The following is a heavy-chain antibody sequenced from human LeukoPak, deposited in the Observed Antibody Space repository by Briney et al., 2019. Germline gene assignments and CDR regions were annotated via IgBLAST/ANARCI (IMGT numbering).Heavy chain of an antibody. CDR3: ARSCGGDCYSGAFDI. D-gene: IGHD2-21*02. J-gene: IGHJ3*02. Sequence: SVKVSCKASGGTFSSYAISWVRQAPGQGLEWMGGINPIFGTANYAQKFQGRVTITTDESTSTAYMELSSLRSEDTAVYYCARSCGGDCYSGAFDIWGQGTMVTVSS. V-gene: IGHV1-69*05. CDR2: INPIFGTA. CDR1: GGTFSSYA.